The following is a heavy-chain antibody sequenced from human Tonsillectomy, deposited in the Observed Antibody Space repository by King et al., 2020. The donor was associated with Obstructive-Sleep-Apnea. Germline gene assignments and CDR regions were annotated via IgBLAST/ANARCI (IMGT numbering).Heavy chain of an antibody. Sequence: QLQESGPGLVKPSETLSLTCTVSGYSISSGYYWGWIRQPPGKGLEWIGSIYHSGSTYYNPSLKSRVTISVDTSKNQFSLKLSSVTAADTAVYYCARVEDYVWGSYRIDYWGQGTLVTVSS. J-gene: IGHJ4*02. CDR1: GYSISSGYY. CDR2: IYHSGST. V-gene: IGHV4-38-2*02. CDR3: ARVEDYVWGSYRIDY. D-gene: IGHD3-16*02.